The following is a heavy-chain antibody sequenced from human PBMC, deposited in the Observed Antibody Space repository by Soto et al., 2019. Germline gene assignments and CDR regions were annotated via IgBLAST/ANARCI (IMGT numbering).Heavy chain of an antibody. J-gene: IGHJ5*02. CDR1: GGTFSSYA. CDR2: IIPIFGTA. Sequence: SVKVSCKASGGTFSSYAISWVRQAPGQGLEWMGGIIPIFGTANYAQKFQGRVTITADESTSTAYMELSSLRSEDTAVYYCARGKGTGSSSSWRTNWFDPWGQGTLVTVSS. V-gene: IGHV1-69*13. CDR3: ARGKGTGSSSSWRTNWFDP. D-gene: IGHD6-13*01.